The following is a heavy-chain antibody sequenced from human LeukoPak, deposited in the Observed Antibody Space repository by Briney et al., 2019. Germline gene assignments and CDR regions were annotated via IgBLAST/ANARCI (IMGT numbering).Heavy chain of an antibody. V-gene: IGHV4-59*01. D-gene: IGHD6-19*01. J-gene: IGHJ4*02. Sequence: SETLSLTCSVSGGSISSYYWSWIRQPPGKGLEWIGYIYYSGSTNYNPSLKSRVTISVDTSKNQFSLKLSSVTAADTAVYYCARGPSSGWGTFDYWGQGTLVTVSS. CDR1: GGSISSYY. CDR3: ARGPSSGWGTFDY. CDR2: IYYSGST.